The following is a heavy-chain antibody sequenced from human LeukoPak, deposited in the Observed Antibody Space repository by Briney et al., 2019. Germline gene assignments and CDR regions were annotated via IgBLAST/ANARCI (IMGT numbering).Heavy chain of an antibody. CDR2: IYYSGST. CDR1: GGSISSSRYY. Sequence: SETLSLTCTVSGGSISSSRYYWGWFRQPPGKGLKWIGSIYYSGSTYYNPSLKSRVTISVDTSKNEFSLKLSSVAAADTAVYYCARRSCREQYGMDVWGQGTTVIVSS. CDR3: ARRSCREQYGMDV. J-gene: IGHJ6*02. V-gene: IGHV4-39*01. D-gene: IGHD1-26*01.